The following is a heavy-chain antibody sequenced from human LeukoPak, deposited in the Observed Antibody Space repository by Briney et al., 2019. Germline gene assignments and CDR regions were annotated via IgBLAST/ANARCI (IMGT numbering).Heavy chain of an antibody. Sequence: PGGSLRLSCAASGFTFDDYGMSWVRQAPWKGLEWVSGINWNGGSTGYADSVKGRFTISRDNAKNTLYLQMNSLRAEDTAVYYCARPPIDDSSGYYFWGQGTLVTVSS. V-gene: IGHV3-20*04. J-gene: IGHJ4*02. CDR3: ARPPIDDSSGYYF. D-gene: IGHD3-22*01. CDR2: INWNGGST. CDR1: GFTFDDYG.